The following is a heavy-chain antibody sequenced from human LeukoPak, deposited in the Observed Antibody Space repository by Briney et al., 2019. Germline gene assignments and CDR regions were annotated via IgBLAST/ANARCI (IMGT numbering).Heavy chain of an antibody. D-gene: IGHD1-1*01. V-gene: IGHV4-34*01. CDR2: INHRGDT. J-gene: IGHJ4*03. CDR1: GGSFSRYY. Sequence: PSETLSLTCAVYGGSFSRYYWSWIRQSPGKGLDWIAEINHRGDTNYNPSVKSRVTISVDTSKNQFSLKVTSLTAADTAVYFCARGPTISETGYFDYWGQGTLVTVSS. CDR3: ARGPTISETGYFDY.